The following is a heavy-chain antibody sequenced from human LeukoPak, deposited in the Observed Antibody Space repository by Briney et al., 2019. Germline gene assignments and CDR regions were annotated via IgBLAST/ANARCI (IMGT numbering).Heavy chain of an antibody. D-gene: IGHD3-22*01. CDR1: GYTFTSYY. CDR2: INPSGGST. Sequence: ASVKVSCKASGYTFTSYYMHWVRQAPGQGHEWMGIINPSGGSTRHEQKFQGRVTMTRDTSTSTVFMELSSLRSEDTAVYYCARGGYYYGSSGYYRYPDYWGQGTLVGVSS. J-gene: IGHJ4*02. V-gene: IGHV1-46*01. CDR3: ARGGYYYGSSGYYRYPDY.